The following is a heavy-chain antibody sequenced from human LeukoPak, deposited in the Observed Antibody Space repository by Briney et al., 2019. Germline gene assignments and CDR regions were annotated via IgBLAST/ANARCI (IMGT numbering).Heavy chain of an antibody. D-gene: IGHD2-21*02. V-gene: IGHV1-3*01. Sequence: ASVKVSCKSSGYTFTNFAVHWVRQAPGQRLEWMGWINAGTGNRKYSQKFQGRVTITRDTSASTAYMELSSLRSEDTAVYYCARDLGDYWFDPWGQGTLVTVSS. J-gene: IGHJ5*02. CDR1: GYTFTNFA. CDR3: ARDLGDYWFDP. CDR2: INAGTGNR.